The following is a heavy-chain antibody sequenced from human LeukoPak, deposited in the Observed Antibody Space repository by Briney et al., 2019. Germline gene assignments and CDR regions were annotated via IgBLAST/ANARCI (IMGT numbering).Heavy chain of an antibody. Sequence: GGSLRLSCAASGFTVSSNYMSWVRQAPGKGLEWVSVIYSGGSTYYADSVKGRFTISRDNSKNMLYLQMNSLRAEDTAVYYCARDGSYSGYDYYYYYGMDVWGQGTTVTVSS. CDR3: ARDGSYSGYDYYYYYGMDV. D-gene: IGHD5-12*01. CDR1: GFTVSSNY. J-gene: IGHJ6*02. V-gene: IGHV3-53*01. CDR2: IYSGGST.